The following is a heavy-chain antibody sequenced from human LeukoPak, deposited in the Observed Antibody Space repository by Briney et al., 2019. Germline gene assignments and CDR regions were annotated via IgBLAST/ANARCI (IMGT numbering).Heavy chain of an antibody. CDR3: ARDKTTVTTSD. Sequence: GGSLRLSCAASGFTFSSYAMHWVRQAPGKGLEGVAVISYDGSNKYYADSVKGRFTISRDNSKDTLYLQMNSLRAEDTAVYYCARDKTTVTTSDWGQGTLVTVSS. CDR1: GFTFSSYA. D-gene: IGHD4-17*01. V-gene: IGHV3-30-3*01. J-gene: IGHJ4*02. CDR2: ISYDGSNK.